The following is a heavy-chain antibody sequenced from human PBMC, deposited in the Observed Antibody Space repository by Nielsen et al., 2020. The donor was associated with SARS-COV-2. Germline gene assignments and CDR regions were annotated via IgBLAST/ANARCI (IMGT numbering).Heavy chain of an antibody. CDR3: ARSTYYDILTGYYYYYGMDV. CDR2: ISSSSSYI. D-gene: IGHD3-9*01. J-gene: IGHJ6*02. Sequence: WIRQPPGKGLEWVSSISSSSSYIYYADSVKGRFTISRDNAKNSLYLQMNSLRAEDTAVYYCARSTYYDILTGYYYYYGMDVWGQGTTVTVSS. V-gene: IGHV3-21*04.